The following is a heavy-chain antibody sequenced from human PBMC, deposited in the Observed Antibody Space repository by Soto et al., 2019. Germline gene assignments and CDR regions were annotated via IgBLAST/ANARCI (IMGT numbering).Heavy chain of an antibody. CDR3: TRRSRDSSTTDRYFDL. V-gene: IGHV3-73*01. CDR1: GFTFSGSA. Sequence: GGSLRLSCAASGFTFSGSAMHWVRQASGKGLEWVGRIRSKANSYATAYAASVKGRFTISRDDSKNTAYLQMNSLKTEDTAVYYCTRRSRDSSTTDRYFDLWGRGTLVTVSS. J-gene: IGHJ2*01. CDR2: IRSKANSYAT. D-gene: IGHD1-26*01.